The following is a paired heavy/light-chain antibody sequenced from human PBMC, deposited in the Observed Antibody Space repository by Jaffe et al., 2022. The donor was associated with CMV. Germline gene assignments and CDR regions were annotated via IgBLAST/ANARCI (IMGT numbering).Heavy chain of an antibody. Sequence: QVQLVQSGAEVKKPGASVKVSCKASGYTFTSYGISWVRQAPGQGLEWMGWISAYNGNTNYAQKLQGRVTMTTDTSTSTAYMELRSLRSDDTAVYYCARDGGLGLLWFGEFNYYGMDVWGQGTTVTVSS. D-gene: IGHD3-10*01. CDR1: GYTFTSYG. J-gene: IGHJ6*02. CDR2: ISAYNGNT. CDR3: ARDGGLGLLWFGEFNYYGMDV. V-gene: IGHV1-18*01.
Light chain of an antibody. CDR1: QSVSSSY. CDR2: GAS. J-gene: IGKJ1*01. V-gene: IGKV3-20*01. Sequence: EIVLTQSPGTLSLSPGERATLSCRASQSVSSSYLAWYQQKPGQAPRLLIYGASSRATGIPDRFSGSGSGTDFTLTISRLEPEDFAVYYCQQYGSSPAWTFGQGTKVEIK. CDR3: QQYGSSPAWT.